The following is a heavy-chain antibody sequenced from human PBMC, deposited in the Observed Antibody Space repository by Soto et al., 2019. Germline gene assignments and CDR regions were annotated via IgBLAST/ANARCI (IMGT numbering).Heavy chain of an antibody. CDR3: AKGVTIFL. CDR1: GFTFSSYG. CDR2: MSYDGSNK. D-gene: IGHD3-9*01. Sequence: GGSLRLSCAASGFTFSSYGMHWVRQAPGKGLEWVAVMSYDGSNKYYADSVKGRFTISRDNSKNTLYLQMNSLRAEDTAVYYCAKGVTIFLWGQGTLVTVSS. J-gene: IGHJ4*02. V-gene: IGHV3-30*18.